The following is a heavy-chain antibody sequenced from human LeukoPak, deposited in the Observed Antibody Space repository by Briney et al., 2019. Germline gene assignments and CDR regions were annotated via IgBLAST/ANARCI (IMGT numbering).Heavy chain of an antibody. J-gene: IGHJ5*02. CDR3: ARGQWYYDSSGYFNWFDP. V-gene: IGHV1-8*03. Sequence: ASVKVSCKASGYTFTSYDINWVRQATGQGLEWMGWMNPNSGNTGYAQKFQGRVTITRNTSISTAYMELSSLRSEDTAVYYCARGQWYYDSSGYFNWFDPWGQGTLVTVSS. D-gene: IGHD3-22*01. CDR1: GYTFTSYD. CDR2: MNPNSGNT.